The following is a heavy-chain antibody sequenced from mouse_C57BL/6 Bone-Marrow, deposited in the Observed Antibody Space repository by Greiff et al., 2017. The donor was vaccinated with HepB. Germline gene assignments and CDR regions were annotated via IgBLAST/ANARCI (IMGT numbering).Heavy chain of an antibody. Sequence: VQLQQSGAELVRPGASVTLSCKASGYTFTDYEMHWVKQTPVHGLEWIGAIDPETGGTAYNQKFKGKAILTADKSSSPAYMELRSLTSEDSAVYYCPYYYGSSYGYAMDYWGQGTSVTVSS. D-gene: IGHD1-1*01. CDR2: IDPETGGT. CDR3: PYYYGSSYGYAMDY. J-gene: IGHJ4*01. CDR1: GYTFTDYE. V-gene: IGHV1-15*01.